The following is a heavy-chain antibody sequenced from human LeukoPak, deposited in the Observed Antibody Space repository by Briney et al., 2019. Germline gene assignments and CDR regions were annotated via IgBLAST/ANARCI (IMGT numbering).Heavy chain of an antibody. CDR2: INWNGGST. V-gene: IGHV3-20*04. CDR1: GFTFDDYG. J-gene: IGHJ4*02. CDR3: ATGGITIFGVVTYPND. D-gene: IGHD3-3*01. Sequence: GGSLRLSCTASGFTFDDYGMSWVRQAPGKGLEWGSGINWNGGSTGYADSVKGRFTISRDNDKNSLYLQMNSLRAEDTALYYCATGGITIFGVVTYPNDWGQGTLVTVSS.